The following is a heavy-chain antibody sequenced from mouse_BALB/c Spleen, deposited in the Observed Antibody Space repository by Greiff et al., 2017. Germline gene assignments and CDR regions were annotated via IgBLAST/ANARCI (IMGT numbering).Heavy chain of an antibody. J-gene: IGHJ2*01. CDR2: ISSGGSYT. CDR3: ARGYGNYGEYFDY. Sequence: VQLKQSGGGLVKPGGSLKLSCAASGFTFSSYAMSWVRQTPEKRLEWVATISSGGSYTYYPDSVKGRFTISRDNAKNTLYLQMSSLRSEDTAMYYCARGYGNYGEYFDYWGQGTTLTVSS. D-gene: IGHD2-10*02. V-gene: IGHV5-9-3*01. CDR1: GFTFSSYA.